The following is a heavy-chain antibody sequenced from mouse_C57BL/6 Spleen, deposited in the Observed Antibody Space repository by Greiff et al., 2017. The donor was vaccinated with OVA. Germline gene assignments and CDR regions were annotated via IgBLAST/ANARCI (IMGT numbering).Heavy chain of an antibody. CDR2: IDPSDSYT. CDR1: GYTFTSYW. Sequence: QVQLKQPGAELVKPGASVKLSCKASGYTFTSYWMQWVKQRPGQGLEWIGEIDPSDSYTNYNQKFKGKATLTVDTSSSTAYMQLSSLTSEDSAVYYCARHGWFAYWGQGTLVTVSA. J-gene: IGHJ3*01. V-gene: IGHV1-50*01. CDR3: ARHGWFAY.